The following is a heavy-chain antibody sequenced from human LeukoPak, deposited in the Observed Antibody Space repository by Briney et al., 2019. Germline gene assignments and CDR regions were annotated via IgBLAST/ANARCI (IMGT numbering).Heavy chain of an antibody. J-gene: IGHJ4*02. CDR3: AIERYYDFWSGYFDY. V-gene: IGHV3-66*01. CDR2: IYSGGST. CDR1: GFTVSSNY. Sequence: GGSLRLSCAASGFTVSSNYMSWVRQAPGKGLEWVSVIYSGGSTYYADSVKGRFTISRDNSKNTLYLQMNSLRAEDTAVYYCAIERYYDFWSGYFDYWGQGTLVTVSS. D-gene: IGHD3-3*01.